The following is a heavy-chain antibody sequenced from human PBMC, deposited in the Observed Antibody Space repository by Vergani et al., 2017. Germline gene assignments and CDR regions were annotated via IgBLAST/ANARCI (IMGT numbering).Heavy chain of an antibody. CDR3: ARDQLLMVRGGIPDY. Sequence: QVQLVESGGGVVQPGRSLRLSCAASGFTFSSYAMHWVRQAPGKGLEWVAVISYDGSNKYYADSVKGRFTIFRDNSKNTLYLQMNSLRAEDTAVYYCARDQLLMVRGGIPDYWGQGTLVTVSS. CDR2: ISYDGSNK. CDR1: GFTFSSYA. J-gene: IGHJ4*02. V-gene: IGHV3-30-3*01. D-gene: IGHD3-10*01.